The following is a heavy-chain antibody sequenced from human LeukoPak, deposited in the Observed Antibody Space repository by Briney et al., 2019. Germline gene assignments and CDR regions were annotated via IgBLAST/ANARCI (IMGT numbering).Heavy chain of an antibody. CDR3: ARGSPSYYYGSGSYFDY. CDR1: GFTFSNYL. V-gene: IGHV3-30-3*01. CDR2: ISSDGTNR. D-gene: IGHD3-10*01. Sequence: GRSLRLSCAASGFTFSNYLMYWVRQAPGKGLEWVAVISSDGTNRYYADSVKGRFTISRDNSKNTLSLQMNSLRAEDTAVYYCARGSPSYYYGSGSYFDYWGQGTLVTVSS. J-gene: IGHJ4*02.